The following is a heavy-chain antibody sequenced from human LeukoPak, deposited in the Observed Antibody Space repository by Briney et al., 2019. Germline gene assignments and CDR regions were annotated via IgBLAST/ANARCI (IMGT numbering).Heavy chain of an antibody. J-gene: IGHJ4*02. V-gene: IGHV3-48*01. D-gene: IGHD3-10*01. CDR2: ITSST. Sequence: GGSLRLSCGASGFPFSTYTMSWVRQAPGKGLEWLSCITSSTYYADSVKGRFTISRDNAKNSLYLQMNSLRAEDTAVYYCARATYFGSGTYHDYWGQGTLVTVSS. CDR3: ARATYFGSGTYHDY. CDR1: GFPFSTYT.